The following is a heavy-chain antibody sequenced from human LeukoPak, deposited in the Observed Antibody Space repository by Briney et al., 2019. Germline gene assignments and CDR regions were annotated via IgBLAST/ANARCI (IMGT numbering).Heavy chain of an antibody. CDR2: TNHSGST. Sequence: SETLSLTCAVYGGSFSGYYWSWIRQPPGKGLEWIGETNHSGSTNYNPSLKSRVTISVDTSKNQFSLKLSSVTAADTAVYYCARGPIYYGSGSFLDYWGQGTLVTVSS. CDR1: GGSFSGYY. CDR3: ARGPIYYGSGSFLDY. J-gene: IGHJ4*02. D-gene: IGHD3-10*01. V-gene: IGHV4-34*01.